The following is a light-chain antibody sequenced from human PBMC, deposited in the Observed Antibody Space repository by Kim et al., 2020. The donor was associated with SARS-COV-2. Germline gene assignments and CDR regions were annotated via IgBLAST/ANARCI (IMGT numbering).Light chain of an antibody. CDR1: HSINSNF. J-gene: IGKJ4*01. CDR2: AAS. V-gene: IGKV3-20*01. Sequence: SPGERAALSCRASHSINSNFLAWYHQKPGRPPRLLIDAASTRATGIPDRCSGSGSGTYFTLTIIRLEPEDFGVYHCRHYGSSPLTFGGGTKVDIK. CDR3: RHYGSSPLT.